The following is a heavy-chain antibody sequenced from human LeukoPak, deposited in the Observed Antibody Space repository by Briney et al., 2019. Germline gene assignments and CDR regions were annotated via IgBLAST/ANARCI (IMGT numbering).Heavy chain of an antibody. D-gene: IGHD3-10*01. CDR3: ARGAVRGGTNFDY. CDR1: GDSVSGSPAV. CDR2: AYYRSKWYI. J-gene: IGHJ4*02. V-gene: IGHV6-1*01. Sequence: SQTLSLTCAISGDSVSGSPAVWNWIRQSPSRGLEWLGRAYYRSKWYIDYAVSVKGRITITPDTSKNQYSLQLNSVTPEDTAVYYCARGAVRGGTNFDYWGQGTLVTVSS.